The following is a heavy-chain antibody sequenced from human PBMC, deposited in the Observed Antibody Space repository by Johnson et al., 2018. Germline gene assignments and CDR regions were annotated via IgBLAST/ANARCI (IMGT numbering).Heavy chain of an antibody. D-gene: IGHD6-6*01. V-gene: IGHV3-21*01. CDR2: ISFGSSFR. CDR1: GLSFSSYS. J-gene: IGHJ1*01. CDR3: ARDLAYSSSSTPFQH. Sequence: EVQLVESGGGLVKPGGSLRLSCAASGLSFSSYSMNWVRQAPGKGLEWVSFISFGSSFRYYADSVKGRFTISRDNAKNSLHLQMNSLRAEEPAVYYCARDLAYSSSSTPFQHWGQGTLVTVSS.